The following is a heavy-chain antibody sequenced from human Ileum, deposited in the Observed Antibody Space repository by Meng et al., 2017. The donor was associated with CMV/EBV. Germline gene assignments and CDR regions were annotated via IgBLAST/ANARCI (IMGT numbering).Heavy chain of an antibody. D-gene: IGHD2-15*01. J-gene: IGHJ4*02. V-gene: IGHV4-34*01. CDR2: INHSGST. CDR3: ARGVAGGPFDY. Sequence: QVLLQQWVGGLLQPSETLSPTCAVYGGSFSGYYWRWIRQPPGKGLEWIGEINHSGSTNYNPSPKSRVTISVDTSKNQFSLKLSSVTAADTAVYYCARGVAGGPFDYWGQGTLVTVSS. CDR1: GGSFSGYY.